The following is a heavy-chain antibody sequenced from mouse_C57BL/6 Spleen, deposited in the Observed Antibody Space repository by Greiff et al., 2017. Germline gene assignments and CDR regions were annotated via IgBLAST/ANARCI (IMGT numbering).Heavy chain of an antibody. D-gene: IGHD1-1*02. V-gene: IGHV3-6*01. CDR2: ISYDGSK. CDR1: GYSITSGDY. J-gene: IGHJ4*01. CDR3: ARGEPYGAMDY. Sequence: EVKLEESGPGLVKPSQSLSLTCSVTGYSITSGDYWNWIRQFPGNKLEWAGYISYDGSKNYNPYLKNRISITRDTSKNQFFLKLNSVTTEDTATYYCARGEPYGAMDYWGQGTSVTVSS.